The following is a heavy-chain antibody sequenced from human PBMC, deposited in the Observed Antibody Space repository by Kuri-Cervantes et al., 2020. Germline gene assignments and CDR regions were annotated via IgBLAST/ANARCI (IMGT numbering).Heavy chain of an antibody. V-gene: IGHV3-9*01. CDR3: ARGSSSGRTQYFDY. CDR2: ISWNSGSI. J-gene: IGHJ4*02. D-gene: IGHD6-19*01. Sequence: GGSLRLSCAASGFTFDDYAMHWLRQAPGKGLEWVSGISWNSGSIGYADSVKGRFTISRDNAKNSLYLQMNSLGAEDTAVYYCARGSSSGRTQYFDYWGQGTLVTVSS. CDR1: GFTFDDYA.